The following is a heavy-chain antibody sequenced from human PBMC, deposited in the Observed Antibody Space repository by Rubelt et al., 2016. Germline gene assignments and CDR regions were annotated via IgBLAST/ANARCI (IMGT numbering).Heavy chain of an antibody. J-gene: IGHJ4*02. V-gene: IGHV3-23*01. Sequence: GRSLRLSCAASGFTFSSYAMSWVRQAPGKGLEWVSAISGSGGSTYYADSVKGRFTISRENSKNTLYLQMNSLRAEDTAGDYCARDSDRYSSGWDSVDYWGQGTLVTVSS. D-gene: IGHD6-19*01. CDR2: ISGSGGST. CDR1: GFTFSSYA. CDR3: ARDSDRYSSGWDSVDY.